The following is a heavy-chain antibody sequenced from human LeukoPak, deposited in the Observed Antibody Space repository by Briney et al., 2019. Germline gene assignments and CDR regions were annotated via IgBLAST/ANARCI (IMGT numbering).Heavy chain of an antibody. CDR2: IYYSGST. CDR3: ARTIAVAGTRHFDY. CDR1: GVSISSYY. V-gene: IGHV4-59*01. D-gene: IGHD6-19*01. J-gene: IGHJ4*02. Sequence: SETLSLTCTVSGVSISSYYWSWIRQPPGKGLEWIGYIYYSGSTNYNPSLKSRVTISVDTSKNQFSLKLSSVTAADTAVYYCARTIAVAGTRHFDYWGQGTLVTVSS.